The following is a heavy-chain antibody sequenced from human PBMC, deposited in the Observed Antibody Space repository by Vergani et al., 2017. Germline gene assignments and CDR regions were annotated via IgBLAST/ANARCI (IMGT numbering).Heavy chain of an antibody. CDR2: IDHTGRP. CDR1: GGSFTSYH. V-gene: IGHV4-34*01. D-gene: IGHD4-11*01. Sequence: QVQLQQWGGGLLKPSETLSLTCVVNGGSFTSYHWTWIRQSPGEVLEWVGDIDHTGRPDYNPSLKSRLTMSVDKSRNQFSLTLTSVTATDTAIYFCARVNTETNGHLYYYYYMDVWGQGTAITVS. J-gene: IGHJ6*03. CDR3: ARVNTETNGHLYYYYYMDV.